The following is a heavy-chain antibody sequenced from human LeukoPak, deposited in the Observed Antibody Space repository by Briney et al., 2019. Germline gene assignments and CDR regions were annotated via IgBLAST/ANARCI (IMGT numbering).Heavy chain of an antibody. V-gene: IGHV1-24*01. D-gene: IGHD4-17*01. J-gene: IGHJ5*02. CDR2: FDPEEGET. CDR1: GYTLTELS. CDR3: AHIGYTVTSAGWFDP. Sequence: ASVKVSCKVSGYTLTELSIHWVRQAPGKGLEWMGGFDPEEGETMNAQKFQGRVTMTEDTSTDTAYMELSSLRSEETAVYYCAHIGYTVTSAGWFDPWGQGTLVTVSS.